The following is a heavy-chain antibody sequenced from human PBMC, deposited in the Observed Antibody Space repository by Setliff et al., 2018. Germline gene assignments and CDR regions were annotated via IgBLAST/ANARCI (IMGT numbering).Heavy chain of an antibody. Sequence: PSETLSLTCTVSGDPMSSRRYYWAWIRQPAGKGLEWVGEINHRGSTNYNPSLKSRVTMSVDTSKNQFSLNLTSVTAADTAVYYCARASVVHAIAVGYWGQGTLVTVSS. CDR2: INHRGST. CDR1: GDPMSSRRYY. V-gene: IGHV4-39*01. D-gene: IGHD2-15*01. J-gene: IGHJ4*02. CDR3: ARASVVHAIAVGY.